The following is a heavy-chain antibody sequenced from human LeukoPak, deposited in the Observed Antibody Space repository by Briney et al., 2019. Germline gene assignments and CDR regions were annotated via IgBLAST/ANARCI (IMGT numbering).Heavy chain of an antibody. V-gene: IGHV1-8*03. CDR3: ARGRHLMEENHPGFDP. CDR2: MNSNSGYT. J-gene: IGHJ5*02. Sequence: ASVKVSCKASGYIFTHYEITWVRQATGQGLECMGWMNSNSGYTGYAQKFVGRVTITRNISISTAYMEVSSLRSEDTAVYYCARGRHLMEENHPGFDPWGQGTLVTVSS. D-gene: IGHD3-10*01. CDR1: GYIFTHYE.